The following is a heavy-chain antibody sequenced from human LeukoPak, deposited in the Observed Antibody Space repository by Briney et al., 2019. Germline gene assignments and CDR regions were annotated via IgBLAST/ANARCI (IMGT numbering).Heavy chain of an antibody. J-gene: IGHJ6*03. V-gene: IGHV3-30*04. CDR2: ISYDGSNK. CDR3: ARDGLMIVVGDYMDV. CDR1: GFTFSSYA. Sequence: GGSLRLSCAASGFTFSSYAMHWVRQAPGKGLEWVAVISYDGSNKYYADSVKGRFTISRDNSKNTLYLQMNSLRAEDTAVYYCARDGLMIVVGDYMDVWGEGTTVTVSS. D-gene: IGHD3-22*01.